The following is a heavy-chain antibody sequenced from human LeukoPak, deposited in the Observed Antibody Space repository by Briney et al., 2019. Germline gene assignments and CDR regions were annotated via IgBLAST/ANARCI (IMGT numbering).Heavy chain of an antibody. CDR3: ASNDYGDSLGPY. CDR2: IYYSGST. D-gene: IGHD4-17*01. J-gene: IGHJ4*02. CDR1: GGSISSSNYF. Sequence: SETLSLTCTVSGGSISSSNYFWGWIRQPPGKGLEWIGSIYYSGSTNYNPSLKSRVTISVDTSKNQFSLKLSSVTAADTAVYYCASNDYGDSLGPYWGQGTLVTVSS. V-gene: IGHV4-39*07.